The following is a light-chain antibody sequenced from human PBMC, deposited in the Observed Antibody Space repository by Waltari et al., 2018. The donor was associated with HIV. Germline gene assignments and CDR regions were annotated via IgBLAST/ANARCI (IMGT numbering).Light chain of an antibody. Sequence: EFVLTQSPGTLSLSPGERATLSCRSSQIVSSNSLAWYQQRGGQAPRLLIYAASSRATGIPDRFSGSGSGTDFTLTISRLEPEDFAVYCCHEYGSSPPRTFGQGTRLEIK. V-gene: IGKV3-20*01. CDR3: HEYGSSPPRT. CDR1: QIVSSNS. CDR2: AAS. J-gene: IGKJ5*01.